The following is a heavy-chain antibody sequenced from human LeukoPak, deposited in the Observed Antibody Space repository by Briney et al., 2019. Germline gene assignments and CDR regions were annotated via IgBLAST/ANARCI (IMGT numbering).Heavy chain of an antibody. CDR3: TAERAGTIVDY. J-gene: IGHJ4*02. V-gene: IGHV4-39*07. CDR2: IYYTGNT. D-gene: IGHD1-1*01. CDR1: GDSITGYY. Sequence: SETLSLTCSVSGDSITGYYWGWIRQPPGKGLEWIGNIYYTGNTYYTPSLKSRVTVSVDTSKNQFSLKLNSVTAADTAVYYCTAERAGTIVDYWGQGTLVTVSS.